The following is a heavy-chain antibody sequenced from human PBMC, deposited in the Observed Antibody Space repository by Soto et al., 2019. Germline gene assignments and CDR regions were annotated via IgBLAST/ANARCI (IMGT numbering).Heavy chain of an antibody. J-gene: IGHJ6*02. CDR1: GFTFSSYA. V-gene: IGHV3-23*01. Sequence: EVQLLESGGGLVQPGGSLRVSCAASGFTFSSYAMNWVRQAPGKGLEWVSSIGGSGSTTYYADSVKGRFTISRDNSKNKMYLQMNSLTAEDTAVYYCAKDNYGDYYYYGMDVWGQGTTVTVSS. D-gene: IGHD4-17*01. CDR3: AKDNYGDYYYYGMDV. CDR2: IGGSGSTT.